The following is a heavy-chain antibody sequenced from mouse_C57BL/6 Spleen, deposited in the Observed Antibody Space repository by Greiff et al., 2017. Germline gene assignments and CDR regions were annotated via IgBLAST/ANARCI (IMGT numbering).Heavy chain of an antibody. V-gene: IGHV5-17*01. CDR1: GFTFSDYG. CDR2: ISSGSSTI. J-gene: IGHJ4*01. D-gene: IGHD5-1*01. Sequence: VQLQQSGGGLVKPGGSLKLSCAASGFTFSDYGMHWVRQAPEKGLEWVAYISSGSSTIYYADTVKGRFTISRDNAKNTLFLQMTSLRSEDTAMYYCASPYPGYYAMDYWGQGTSVTVSS. CDR3: ASPYPGYYAMDY.